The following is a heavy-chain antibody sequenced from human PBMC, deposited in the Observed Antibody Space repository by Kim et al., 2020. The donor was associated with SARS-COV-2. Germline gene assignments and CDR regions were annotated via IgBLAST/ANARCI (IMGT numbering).Heavy chain of an antibody. CDR1: GYSFTSYW. V-gene: IGHV5-51*01. J-gene: IGHJ6*02. D-gene: IGHD3-22*01. Sequence: GASLKISCKGSGYSFTSYWIGWVRQMPGKGLEWMGIIYPGDSDTRYSPSFQGQVTISADKSISTAYLQWSSLKASDTAMYYCARQITMIVVVNYYYYYGMDVWGQGTTVTVSS. CDR3: ARQITMIVVVNYYYYYGMDV. CDR2: IYPGDSDT.